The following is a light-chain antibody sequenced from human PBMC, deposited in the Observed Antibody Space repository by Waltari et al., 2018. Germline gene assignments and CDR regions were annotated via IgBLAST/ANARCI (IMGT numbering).Light chain of an antibody. CDR1: QSIGRY. J-gene: IGKJ1*01. V-gene: IGKV3-20*01. CDR2: GAS. CDR3: QNHERLPAT. Sequence: EVVLTQSPGTLSLSTGETATLSCRASQSIGRYVVWYQQKSGQAPRLLIYGASTRATGIPDRFSGSGSGTDVSLTISRLEAEDFAVYYCQNHERLPATFGQGTKVEMK.